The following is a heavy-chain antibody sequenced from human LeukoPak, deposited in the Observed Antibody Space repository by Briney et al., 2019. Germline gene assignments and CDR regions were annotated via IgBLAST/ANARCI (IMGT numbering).Heavy chain of an antibody. Sequence: ASVKVSCKASGYTFTGYYMHWVRQAPGQGLEWMGWINPNSGGTNYAQKFQGRVTMTRDTSISTAYMELSRLRSDDTAVYYCARLSDYDFWKEVAFDIWGQGTMVTVSS. V-gene: IGHV1-2*02. J-gene: IGHJ3*02. CDR1: GYTFTGYY. CDR2: INPNSGGT. D-gene: IGHD3-3*01. CDR3: ARLSDYDFWKEVAFDI.